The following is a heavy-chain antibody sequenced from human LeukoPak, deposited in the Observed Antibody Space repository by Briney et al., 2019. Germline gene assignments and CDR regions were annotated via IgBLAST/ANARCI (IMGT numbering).Heavy chain of an antibody. CDR1: GGSMNSYY. J-gene: IGHJ4*02. CDR2: INYGGSA. V-gene: IGHV4-59*01. CDR3: VRVGDSATGSVLDN. Sequence: SETLSLTCTVSGGSMNSYYWSWIRQPPGKRPEWIGDINYGGSAKYNPSLKSRVTISIGTSKNQFSLNLISVSAEDTAIYYCVRVGDSATGSVLDNWGPGTLVTVSS. D-gene: IGHD2-8*02.